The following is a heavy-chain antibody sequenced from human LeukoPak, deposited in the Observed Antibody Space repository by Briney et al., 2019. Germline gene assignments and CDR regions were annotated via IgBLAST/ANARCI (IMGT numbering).Heavy chain of an antibody. Sequence: PGGSLRLSCAASGFTFSSYAMHWVRQAPGKGLEWVAVISYDGSNKYYADSVKGRFTISRDKSKNTLYLQMNSLRAEDTAVYYCAKEDTIFGVAMYYFDYWGQGTLVTVSS. CDR2: ISYDGSNK. CDR3: AKEDTIFGVAMYYFDY. CDR1: GFTFSSYA. J-gene: IGHJ4*02. D-gene: IGHD3-3*01. V-gene: IGHV3-30-3*01.